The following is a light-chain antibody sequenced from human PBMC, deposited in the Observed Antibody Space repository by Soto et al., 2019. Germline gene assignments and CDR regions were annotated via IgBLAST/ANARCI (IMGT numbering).Light chain of an antibody. CDR1: QSLVYSDGNTY. J-gene: IGKJ1*01. Sequence: DVVMTQSPLSLPVTLGQPASISCRSSQSLVYSDGNTYLNWFQQRPGQSPRRLIYKVSNRDSGVXDXXSGRGSGTDFTLKISRVEAEDVGVYYCMQGTHWPWTCGQGTKVEIK. V-gene: IGKV2-30*01. CDR2: KVS. CDR3: MQGTHWPWT.